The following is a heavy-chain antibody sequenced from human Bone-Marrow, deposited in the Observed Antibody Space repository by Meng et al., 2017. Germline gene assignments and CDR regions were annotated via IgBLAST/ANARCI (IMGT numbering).Heavy chain of an antibody. J-gene: IGHJ4*02. V-gene: IGHV3-21*01. Sequence: GESLKISCAASGFTFSSYSMNWVRQAPGKGLEWVSSISSSSSYIYYADSVKGRFTISRDNAKNSLYLQMNSLRAEDTAVYYCARDPRGVVQGVSADYWGQGTLVTVSS. D-gene: IGHD3-10*01. CDR3: ARDPRGVVQGVSADY. CDR1: GFTFSSYS. CDR2: ISSSSSYI.